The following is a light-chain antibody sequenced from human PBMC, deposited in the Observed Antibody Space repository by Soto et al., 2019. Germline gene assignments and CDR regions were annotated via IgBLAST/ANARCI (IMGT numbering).Light chain of an antibody. J-gene: IGLJ1*01. Sequence: QLVLTQPRSVSGSPGQSITISCTGTSSDVGGYNYVSWYRQHPGKAPKLMIYDVSKRPSGVPDRFSGSKSGNTASLTISGLQAEDEADYYCCSYAGSYTHYVYGTGTKVTAL. CDR1: SSDVGGYNY. V-gene: IGLV2-11*01. CDR3: CSYAGSYTHYV. CDR2: DVS.